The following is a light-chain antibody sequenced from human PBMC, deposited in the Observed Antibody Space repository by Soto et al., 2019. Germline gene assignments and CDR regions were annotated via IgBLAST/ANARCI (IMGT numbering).Light chain of an antibody. V-gene: IGKV3-20*01. CDR1: ESVVSSY. CDR2: DAS. CDR3: QQYGSIPWT. J-gene: IGKJ1*01. Sequence: EIVLTQSPGTLSLSPGERATLSCSATESVVSSYLAWYQLKPGQAPRLLIYDASSRATGIPDRFSGSGSGTDFTLTISRLEPEDFAVYYCQQYGSIPWTFGQGTKV.